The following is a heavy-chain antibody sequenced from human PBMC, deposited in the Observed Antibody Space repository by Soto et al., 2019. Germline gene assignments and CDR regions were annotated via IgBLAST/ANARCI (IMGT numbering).Heavy chain of an antibody. CDR3: THIIRWGDTVAVVPVTTYYYALGA. D-gene: IGHD2-15*01. CDR1: GLTFSDAW. J-gene: IGHJ6*02. V-gene: IGHV3-15*07. CDR2: IRSTGDGATT. Sequence: EVQLVESGGGLVKPGGSLRLSCEVSGLTFSDAWVSWVRQAPGKGLEWVGLIRSTGDGATTDYGAPVRGRFTISRDDSKNMIDLQMNSVKPEDTALYFCTHIIRWGDTVAVVPVTTYYYALGAWGQGTTVTVSS.